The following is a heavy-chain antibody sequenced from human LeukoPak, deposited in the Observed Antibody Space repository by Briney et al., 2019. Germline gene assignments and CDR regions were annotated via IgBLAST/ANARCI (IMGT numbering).Heavy chain of an antibody. CDR1: GYTFTSYD. CDR3: ARGRTVRNWFDP. J-gene: IGHJ5*02. Sequence: ASVKVSCKASGYTFTSYDINWVRQATGQGLEWMGWMNPNSGNTGYAQKFQGRVTMTRNTSISTAYMELSNLRSEDTAVYYCARGRTVRNWFDPWGQGTLVTVSS. V-gene: IGHV1-8*01. CDR2: MNPNSGNT. D-gene: IGHD4-11*01.